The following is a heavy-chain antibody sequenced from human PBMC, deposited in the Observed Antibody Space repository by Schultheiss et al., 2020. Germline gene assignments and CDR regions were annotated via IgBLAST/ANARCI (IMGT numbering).Heavy chain of an antibody. CDR1: GFTFSSYD. CDR2: ISSSSSYI. Sequence: GGSLRLSCAASGFTFSSYDMHWVRQATGKGLEWVSSISSSSSYIYYADSVKGRFTISRDNAKNSLYLQMNSLRGDDTAVYYCAWSEFSCACDWGQGTLVTVSS. V-gene: IGHV3-21*04. CDR3: AWSEFSCACD. D-gene: IGHD3-3*01. J-gene: IGHJ4*02.